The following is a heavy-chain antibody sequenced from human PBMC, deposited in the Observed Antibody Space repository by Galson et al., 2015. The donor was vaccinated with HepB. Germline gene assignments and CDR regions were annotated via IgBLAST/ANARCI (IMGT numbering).Heavy chain of an antibody. CDR3: ARSGGYCTNGVCNEAEFDP. CDR2: IDPSDSYT. J-gene: IGHJ5*02. V-gene: IGHV5-10-1*01. Sequence: QSGAEVKKPGESLRISCKGSGYSFTSYWISWVRQMPGKGLEWMGRIDPSDSYTNYSPSFQGHVTISADKSISTAYLQWSSLKASDTAMYYCARSGGYCTNGVCNEAEFDPWGQGTLVTVSS. D-gene: IGHD2-8*01. CDR1: GYSFTSYW.